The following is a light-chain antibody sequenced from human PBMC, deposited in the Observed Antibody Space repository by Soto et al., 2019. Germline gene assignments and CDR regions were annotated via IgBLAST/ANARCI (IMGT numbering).Light chain of an antibody. J-gene: IGKJ5*01. Sequence: EIVLTQSPATLSLSPGERATLSCRASQSVSSSYLAWYQQNPGQAPRLLIYGPSSRATGIPDRFSGSGSGTDFTLTISRLEPEDSALYYCQQYGSSPITFGQGTRLEIK. CDR3: QQYGSSPIT. CDR2: GPS. CDR1: QSVSSSY. V-gene: IGKV3-20*01.